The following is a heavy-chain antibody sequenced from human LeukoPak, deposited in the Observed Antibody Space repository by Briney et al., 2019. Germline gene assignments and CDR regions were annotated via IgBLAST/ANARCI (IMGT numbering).Heavy chain of an antibody. V-gene: IGHV3-23*01. CDR3: TKGDGGWYPIDY. D-gene: IGHD6-19*01. CDR1: GFTFNKDG. J-gene: IGHJ4*02. CDR2: VNENGAET. Sequence: PGGSLRLSCAASGFTFNKDGMSWVRQAPGKGLEWVSTVNENGAETHYADPVKGRFTISRDNSENTVLLQMNSLRADDTALYYCTKGDGGWYPIDYWGQGTLVIVSS.